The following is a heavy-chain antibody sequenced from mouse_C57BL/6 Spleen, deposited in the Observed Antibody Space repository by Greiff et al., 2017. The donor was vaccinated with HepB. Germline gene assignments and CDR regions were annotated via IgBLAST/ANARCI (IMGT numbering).Heavy chain of an antibody. D-gene: IGHD2-4*01. Sequence: QVQLQQSGAELARPGASVKMSCKASGYTFTSYTMHWVKQRPGQGLEWIGYINPSSGYTKYNQKFKDKATLTADKSSSTAYMQLSSLTSEDSAVYYCARWDYDYDGWFAYWGQGTLVTVSA. V-gene: IGHV1-4*01. CDR2: INPSSGYT. CDR1: GYTFTSYT. CDR3: ARWDYDYDGWFAY. J-gene: IGHJ3*01.